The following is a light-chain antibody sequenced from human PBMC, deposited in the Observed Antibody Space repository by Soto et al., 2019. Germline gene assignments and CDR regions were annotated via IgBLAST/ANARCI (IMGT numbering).Light chain of an antibody. V-gene: IGLV2-14*02. CDR2: EVS. CDR1: SSDVGSYNF. J-gene: IGLJ1*01. Sequence: QSALTQPASVSGSPGQSITISCTRTSSDVGSYNFVSWYQQHPGKVPKVMIYEVSKRPSGVSDRFSGSKSGNTASLTISGLQAEDEADYYCSSYTTSNTRQIVFGTGTKVTVL. CDR3: SSYTTSNTRQIV.